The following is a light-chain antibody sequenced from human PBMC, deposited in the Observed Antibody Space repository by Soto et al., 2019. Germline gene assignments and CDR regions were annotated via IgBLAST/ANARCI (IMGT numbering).Light chain of an antibody. Sequence: EIVLTQSPATLSLSPGERATLSCRASQSVSSYLAWYQQKPGQAPRLLIYDASNRATGIPARFSGSGSGTDFTLTISSLEPEDFAVYYCQQRSNWPPGLTFGGGTTVDI. CDR2: DAS. V-gene: IGKV3-11*01. J-gene: IGKJ4*01. CDR1: QSVSSY. CDR3: QQRSNWPPGLT.